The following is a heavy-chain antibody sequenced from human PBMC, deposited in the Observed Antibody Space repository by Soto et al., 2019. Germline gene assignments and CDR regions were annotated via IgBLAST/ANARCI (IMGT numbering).Heavy chain of an antibody. J-gene: IGHJ4*02. CDR3: ARTRITMVRGVSGHFDY. D-gene: IGHD3-10*01. V-gene: IGHV1-3*01. CDR1: GYTFTSYA. CDR2: INAGNGNT. Sequence: GASVKVSFKACGYTFTSYAMHWLRQAPGQRLEWMGWINAGNGNTKCSQKFQGRVTITRDTSASTAYMELSSLRSEDTAVYYCARTRITMVRGVSGHFDYWGQGTLVTVSS.